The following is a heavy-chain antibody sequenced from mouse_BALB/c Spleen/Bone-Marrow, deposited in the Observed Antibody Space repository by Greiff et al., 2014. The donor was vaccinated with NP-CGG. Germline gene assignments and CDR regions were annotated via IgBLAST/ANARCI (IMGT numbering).Heavy chain of an antibody. V-gene: IGHV1S56*01. CDR2: IYPGSVNT. CDR3: ARGDFITTAADDY. J-gene: IGHJ3*01. CDR1: GYTFTSYY. Sequence: VQLVESGPELVQPGASVRISCKASGYTFTSYYIHWVKLRPGQGLEWIGWIYPGSVNTKYNEKFTGKATLNADKSSSTAYMQLSNMTSEDPAVYVCARGDFITTAADDYWGQGTLVTVSA. D-gene: IGHD1-1*01.